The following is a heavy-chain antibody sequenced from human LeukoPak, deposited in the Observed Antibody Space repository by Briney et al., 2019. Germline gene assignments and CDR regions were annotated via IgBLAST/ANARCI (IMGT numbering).Heavy chain of an antibody. D-gene: IGHD6-19*01. Sequence: SETLSLTCTVSGGSIGSSYWSWIRQPPGKGLEWIGNIHYSGSTNYNPSLKSRVTISVDTSKNQFSLKLSSVTAADTAVYYCARYRGGWTYYFDYWGQGTLVTVSS. CDR3: ARYRGGWTYYFDY. CDR1: GGSIGSSY. J-gene: IGHJ4*02. CDR2: IHYSGST. V-gene: IGHV4-59*08.